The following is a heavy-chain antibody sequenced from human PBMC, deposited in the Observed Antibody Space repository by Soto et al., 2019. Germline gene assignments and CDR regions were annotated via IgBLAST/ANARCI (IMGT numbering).Heavy chain of an antibody. J-gene: IGHJ4*02. CDR2: IGPETGAT. CDR1: GYTFTGHY. Sequence: SVKVSCRASGYTFTGHYIHWVRQAPEQGPEWMGEIGPETGATRYAQKFRGRVTMTRDMSITKVYMELNNLSPDDTAVYYCGRGRSGQIVVFYWGQGTQVTVYS. CDR3: GRGRSGQIVVFY. V-gene: IGHV1-2*02. D-gene: IGHD1-26*01.